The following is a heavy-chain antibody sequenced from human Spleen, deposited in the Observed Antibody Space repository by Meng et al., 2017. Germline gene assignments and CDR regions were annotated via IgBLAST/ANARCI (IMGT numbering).Heavy chain of an antibody. CDR1: GYTFSGYD. CDR3: ATRGNPYLNC. V-gene: IGHV1-3*01. Sequence: QVQLVQSGGEVKKPGASGKVSFKASGYTFSGYDMHWVRQAPGQGLEWMGWINAGNGNTKYSQKFQGRVTITRDTSASTAYMELSNLRSEDTAVYYCATRGNPYLNCWGQGTLVTVSS. J-gene: IGHJ4*02. CDR2: INAGNGNT.